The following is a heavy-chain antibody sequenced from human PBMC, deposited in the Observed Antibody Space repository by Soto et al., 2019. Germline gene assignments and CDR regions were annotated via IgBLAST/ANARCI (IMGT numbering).Heavy chain of an antibody. CDR2: INPNSGGT. CDR3: ARSLTEGYCTITGCYTRPLYGMDV. Sequence: ASVKVSCKASGYTFTGYYMHWVRQAPGQGLEWMGWINPNSGGTNYAQKFQGRVTVTRDTPTSTAYMELSRLTSDDTAVCYCARSLTEGYCTITGCYTRPLYGMDVWGQGTTVTVSS. CDR1: GYTFTGYY. J-gene: IGHJ6*02. D-gene: IGHD2-2*02. V-gene: IGHV1-2*02.